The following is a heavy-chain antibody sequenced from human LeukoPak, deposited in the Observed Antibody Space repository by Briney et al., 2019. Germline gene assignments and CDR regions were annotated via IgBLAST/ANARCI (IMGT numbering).Heavy chain of an antibody. V-gene: IGHV4-61*01. CDR1: GGSFSSGSYY. CDR2: IYYSGST. CDR3: ARESRRQRYSRPRYDAFDI. Sequence: SETLSLTCTVPGGSFSSGSYYWSWIRQPPGKGLEWIGYIYYSGSTNYNPSLKSRVTISVDTSKNQFSLKLSSVTAADTAVYYCARESRRQRYSRPRYDAFDIWGQGTMVTVSS. J-gene: IGHJ3*02. D-gene: IGHD6-13*01.